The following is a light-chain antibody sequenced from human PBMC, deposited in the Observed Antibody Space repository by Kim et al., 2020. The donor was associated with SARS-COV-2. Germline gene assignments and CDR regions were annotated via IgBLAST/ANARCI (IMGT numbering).Light chain of an antibody. CDR3: AAWDDSLSGYV. J-gene: IGLJ1*01. V-gene: IGLV1-47*01. CDR1: SSNIGSNY. CDR2: RNN. Sequence: GERVTISCSGSSSNIGSNYVYWYQQLPGTAPKLLIYRNNQRPSGVPDRFSGSKSGTSASLAISGLRSEDEADYYCAAWDDSLSGYVFGTGTKVTVL.